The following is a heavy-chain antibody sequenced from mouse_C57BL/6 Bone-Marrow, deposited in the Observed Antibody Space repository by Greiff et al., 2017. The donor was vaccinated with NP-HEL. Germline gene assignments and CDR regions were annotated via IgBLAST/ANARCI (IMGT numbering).Heavy chain of an antibody. CDR2: INPNNGGT. CDR1: GYTFTDYN. V-gene: IGHV1-22*01. J-gene: IGHJ1*03. Sequence: VQLQQSGPELVKPGASVKMSCKASGYTFTDYNMHWVKQSHGKSLEWIGYINPNNGGTSYNQKFKGKATLTVNKSSSTAYMELRSLTSEDSAVYYCARSGGKDWYFDVWGTGTTVTVSS. CDR3: ARSGGKDWYFDV. D-gene: IGHD1-3*01.